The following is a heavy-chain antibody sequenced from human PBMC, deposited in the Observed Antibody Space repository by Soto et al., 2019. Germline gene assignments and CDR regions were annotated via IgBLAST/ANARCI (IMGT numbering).Heavy chain of an antibody. CDR1: GYTFTSYA. CDR2: ISAYNGNT. J-gene: IGHJ4*02. Sequence: GASVKVSCKASGYTFTSYAFIWVRQAPGQGLEWMGWISAYNGNTNYAQKFQGRVTMTTDTSTSTAYMELRSLRSDDTAVYYCARLYYYDTSGYYYVEDVWGQGTLVTVSS. CDR3: ARLYYYDTSGYYYVEDV. D-gene: IGHD3-22*01. V-gene: IGHV1-18*01.